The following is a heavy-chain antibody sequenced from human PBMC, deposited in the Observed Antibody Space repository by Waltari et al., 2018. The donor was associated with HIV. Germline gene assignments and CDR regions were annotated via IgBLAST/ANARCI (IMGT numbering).Heavy chain of an antibody. Sequence: EVQLVVSGGGLVKPGGSLRLSCAASGFPFRSYSMNWVRQAPGKGLEWVSSISSSSSYIYYADSVKGRFTISRDNAKNSLYLQMNSLRAEDTAVYYCARDFWGGYYYGMDVWGQGTTVTVSS. D-gene: IGHD3-16*01. CDR3: ARDFWGGYYYGMDV. CDR2: ISSSSSYI. V-gene: IGHV3-21*01. J-gene: IGHJ6*02. CDR1: GFPFRSYS.